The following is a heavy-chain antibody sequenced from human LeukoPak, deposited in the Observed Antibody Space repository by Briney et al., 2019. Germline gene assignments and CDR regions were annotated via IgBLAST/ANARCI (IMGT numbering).Heavy chain of an antibody. J-gene: IGHJ5*02. D-gene: IGHD5-18*01. CDR3: ARHGRGYTYQNWFDP. CDR2: IYYSGST. V-gene: IGHV4-59*08. Sequence: KPSETLSLTCTVSGGSISPYYWSWNRQPPGKGLEWMGYIYYSGSTNYNPSLKSRVTISLDTSKNQFSLKLTSVTAADTAVYFCARHGRGYTYQNWFDPWGQGTLVTVSS. CDR1: GGSISPYY.